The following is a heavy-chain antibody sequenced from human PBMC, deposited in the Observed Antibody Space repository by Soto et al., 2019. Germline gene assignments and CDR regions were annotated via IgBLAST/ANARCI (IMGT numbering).Heavy chain of an antibody. CDR2: INHSGST. CDR3: ARRTGYFDY. Sequence: SETLSLTCAVYGGSFSGYYWSWIRQPPGKGLEWIGEINHSGSTNYNPSLKSRVTISVDTSKNQFSLKLSSVTAADTAVYYCARRTGYFDYWGQGTLVTVSS. CDR1: GGSFSGYY. J-gene: IGHJ4*02. D-gene: IGHD3-10*01. V-gene: IGHV4-34*01.